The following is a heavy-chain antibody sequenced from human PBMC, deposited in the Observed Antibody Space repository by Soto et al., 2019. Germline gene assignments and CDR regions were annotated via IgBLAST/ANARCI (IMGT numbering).Heavy chain of an antibody. CDR2: LYXXAXAX. CDR1: GYYLTDYW. V-gene: IGHV5-51*01. J-gene: IGHJ4*02. D-gene: IGHD6-13*01. Sequence: PGDSLKISCKGSGYYLTDYWITWVRQMPGXGLEGMAXLYXXAXAXXXSXXXQGQVTISADKSINTAYLQWSSLKASDTAMYYCARGPATGGVYFDYWGQGALVTVSS. CDR3: ARGPATGGVYFDY.